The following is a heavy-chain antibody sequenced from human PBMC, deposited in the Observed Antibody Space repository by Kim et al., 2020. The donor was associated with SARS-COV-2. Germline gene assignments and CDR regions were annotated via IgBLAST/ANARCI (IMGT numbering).Heavy chain of an antibody. V-gene: IGHV1-24*01. J-gene: IGHJ6*02. CDR3: AKAVFSGYYYYGMDV. D-gene: IGHD3-10*02. Sequence: KFQSRVTMTEDTSTDTAYMELSSLRSEDTAVYYCAKAVFSGYYYYGMDVWGQGTTVTVSS.